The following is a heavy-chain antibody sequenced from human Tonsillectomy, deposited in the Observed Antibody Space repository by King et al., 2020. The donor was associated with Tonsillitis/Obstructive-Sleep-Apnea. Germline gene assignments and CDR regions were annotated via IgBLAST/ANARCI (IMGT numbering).Heavy chain of an antibody. Sequence: VQLQESGPGVVRPSETLSLTCTVSGVSISSYFWSWIRQPPGKGLEWIAFIYSAVGTDYNPSLKSRATLSVDTSKNQLSLNLSSVTAADTAVYYCARSLVRYNSPSILNWFDPWGQGTLVTVSS. D-gene: IGHD6-6*01. V-gene: IGHV4-59*01. J-gene: IGHJ5*02. CDR1: GVSISSYF. CDR2: IYSAVGT. CDR3: ARSLVRYNSPSILNWFDP.